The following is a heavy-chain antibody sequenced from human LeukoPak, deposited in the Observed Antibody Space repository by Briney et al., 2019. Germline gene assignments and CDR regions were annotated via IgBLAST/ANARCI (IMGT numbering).Heavy chain of an antibody. CDR3: ARENYYDSSGPIDY. CDR2: ISSSSSYI. D-gene: IGHD3-22*01. CDR1: GFTFSDYY. Sequence: GGSLRLSCAASGFTFSDYYMSWIRQAPGKGLEWVSYISSSSSYIHYADSVKGRFTISRDNAKNSLYLQMNSLRAEDTAVYYCARENYYDSSGPIDYWGQGTLVTVSS. V-gene: IGHV3-11*06. J-gene: IGHJ4*02.